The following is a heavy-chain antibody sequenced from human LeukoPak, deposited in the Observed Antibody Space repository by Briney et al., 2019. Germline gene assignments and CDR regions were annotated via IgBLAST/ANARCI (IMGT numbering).Heavy chain of an antibody. J-gene: IGHJ6*03. D-gene: IGHD3-9*01. CDR3: TREYYDILTGPADYYYMDV. CDR1: GFTFGDYA. Sequence: GGSLRLSCTASGFTFGDYAMSWFRQAPGKGLEWVGFIRSKAYGGTTEYAASMKGRFTISRDDSKSIAYLQMNSLKTEDTAVYYCTREYYDILTGPADYYYMDVWGKGTTVTVSS. CDR2: IRSKAYGGTT. V-gene: IGHV3-49*03.